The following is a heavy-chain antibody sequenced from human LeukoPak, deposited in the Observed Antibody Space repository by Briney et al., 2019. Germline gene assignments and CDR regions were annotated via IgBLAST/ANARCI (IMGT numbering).Heavy chain of an antibody. CDR1: GFTFSSYW. D-gene: IGHD4-17*01. J-gene: IGHJ4*02. CDR2: INSDGSST. CDR3: ARVHDYGELDY. Sequence: GGSLRLSCAASGFTFSSYWMHWVRQAPGKGLVWVSRINSDGSSTSYADSVKGRFTISRDNAKNTLYLQMNSLRAEDTAVYYCARVHDYGELDYWGQGTLVTVSS. V-gene: IGHV3-74*01.